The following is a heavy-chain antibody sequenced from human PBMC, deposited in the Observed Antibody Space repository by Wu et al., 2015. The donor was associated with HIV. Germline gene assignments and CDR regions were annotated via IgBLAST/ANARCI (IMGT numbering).Heavy chain of an antibody. CDR1: GYTFADYY. CDR2: VNPSPYSGST. J-gene: IGHJ3*02. V-gene: IGHV1-2*02. CDR3: ARDLRRSTAFDM. Sequence: QVHLMQSGAEVKKPGASVKASCKASGYTFADYYIHWVRQAPGQGLEWMGWVNPSPYSGSTIYAQKLEGRVTMTRDTSISTAYLELTTLRPDDTAVYYCARDLRRSTAFDMWGQGTMVTVSS.